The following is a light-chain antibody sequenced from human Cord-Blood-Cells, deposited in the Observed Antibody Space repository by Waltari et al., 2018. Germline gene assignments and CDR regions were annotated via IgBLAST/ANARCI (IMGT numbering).Light chain of an antibody. J-gene: IGKJ2*01. CDR1: QGISSY. Sequence: DIQLTQSPSFLSASVGARVTITCRASQGISSYLAWYQQKPGKAPKLLIYAASTLQSGVPSRFSGSGSGTEFTLTISSLQPEDFATYYCQQLNSYPYTFGQGPSWRSN. CDR2: AAS. V-gene: IGKV1-9*01. CDR3: QQLNSYPYT.